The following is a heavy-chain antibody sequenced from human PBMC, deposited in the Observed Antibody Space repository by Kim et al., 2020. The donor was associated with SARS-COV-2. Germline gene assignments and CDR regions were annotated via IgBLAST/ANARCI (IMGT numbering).Heavy chain of an antibody. D-gene: IGHD1-26*01. CDR3: ARDLAVGATTATGMDV. Sequence: GGSLRLSCAASGFTFSSYAMHWVHQAPGKGLEWVAVISYDGSNKYYADSVKGRFTISRDNSKNTLYLQMNSLRAEDTAVYYCARDLAVGATTATGMDVWG. J-gene: IGHJ6*01. CDR2: ISYDGSNK. CDR1: GFTFSSYA. V-gene: IGHV3-30-3*01.